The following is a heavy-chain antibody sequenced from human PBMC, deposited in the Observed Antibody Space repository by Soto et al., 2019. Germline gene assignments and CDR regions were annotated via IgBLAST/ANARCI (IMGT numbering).Heavy chain of an antibody. V-gene: IGHV1-3*04. D-gene: IGHD5-12*01. CDR3: ARAISGYVS. CDR1: GITYTTYA. Sequence: QVQLVQSGAEVKKPGASVKVACKASGITYTTYAIHWVRQPPGQGLEWMGWINTGNGNTRYSQRFQGRVTLTTDTSASTAYMDVSSLTSEDTAVYYCARAISGYVSWGQGTLITVSS. J-gene: IGHJ5*02. CDR2: INTGNGNT.